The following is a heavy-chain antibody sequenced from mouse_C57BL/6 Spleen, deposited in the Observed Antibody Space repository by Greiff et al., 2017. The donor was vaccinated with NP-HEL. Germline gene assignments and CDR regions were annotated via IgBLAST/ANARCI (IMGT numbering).Heavy chain of an antibody. CDR2: IYPGDGDT. Sequence: QVQLKQSGPELVKPGASVKISCKASGYAFSSSWMNWVKQRPGKGLEWIGRIYPGDGDTNYNGKFKGKATLTADKSSSTAYMQLSSLTSEDSAVYFCARSGYYGSSSLAMDYWGQGTSVTVSS. J-gene: IGHJ4*01. D-gene: IGHD1-1*01. CDR1: GYAFSSSW. V-gene: IGHV1-82*01. CDR3: ARSGYYGSSSLAMDY.